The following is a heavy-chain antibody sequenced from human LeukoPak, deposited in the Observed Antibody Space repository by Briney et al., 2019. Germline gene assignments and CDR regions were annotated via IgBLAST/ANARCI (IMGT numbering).Heavy chain of an antibody. D-gene: IGHD6-6*01. J-gene: IGHJ4*02. V-gene: IGHV4-38-2*01. CDR3: ARQSEYSSSYFDY. CDR1: GYSISSGYY. CDR2: IYHSGST. Sequence: SETLSLTCDVSGYSISSGYYWGWIRQPPGKGLEWIGSIYHSGSTYYNPSLKSRVTISVDTSKNQFSLKLSSVTAADTAVYYCARQSEYSSSYFDYWGQGTLVTVSS.